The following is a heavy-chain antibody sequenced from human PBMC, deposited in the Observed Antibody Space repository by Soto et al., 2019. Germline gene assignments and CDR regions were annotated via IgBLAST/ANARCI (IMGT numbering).Heavy chain of an antibody. V-gene: IGHV1-69*01. CDR3: AQGYCSGGSCYSGTDWFDP. CDR1: GGTFSSYA. D-gene: IGHD2-15*01. Sequence: QVQLVQSGAEVKKPGSSVKVSCKASGGTFSSYAISWVRQAPGQGLEWMGGIIPIFGTANYAQKFQGRVTITADESTGTAYMELGSLRSEDTAVYYCAQGYCSGGSCYSGTDWFDPWGQGTLVTVSS. CDR2: IIPIFGTA. J-gene: IGHJ5*02.